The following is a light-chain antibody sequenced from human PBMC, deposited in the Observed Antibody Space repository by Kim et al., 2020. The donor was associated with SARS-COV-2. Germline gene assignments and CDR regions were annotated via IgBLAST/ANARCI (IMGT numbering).Light chain of an antibody. Sequence: LSASVGDRVTITCRASASISDWLAWYQQKPGKAPNLLIYKASDLESGVPSRFSGSVSGTEFTLTINSLHPDDFATYYCQQYSRGNTFGQGTKLEI. J-gene: IGKJ2*01. CDR2: KAS. CDR3: QQYSRGNT. CDR1: ASISDW. V-gene: IGKV1-5*03.